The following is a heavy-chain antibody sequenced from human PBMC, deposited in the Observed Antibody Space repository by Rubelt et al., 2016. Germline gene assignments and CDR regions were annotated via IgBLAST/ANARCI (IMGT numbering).Heavy chain of an antibody. Sequence: YYADSVKGRFTISRDNSKNTLYLQMNSLRAEDTAVYYCARDRSYYDSSGYWEPGNLFDYWGQGTLVTVSS. CDR3: ARDRSYYDSSGYWEPGNLFDY. V-gene: IGHV3-30*01. J-gene: IGHJ4*02. D-gene: IGHD3-22*01.